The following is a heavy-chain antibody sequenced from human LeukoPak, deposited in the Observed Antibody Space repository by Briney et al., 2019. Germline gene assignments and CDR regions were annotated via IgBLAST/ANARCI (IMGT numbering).Heavy chain of an antibody. V-gene: IGHV1-69*13. CDR3: ARESADSSGWYY. J-gene: IGHJ4*02. CDR2: IIPIFGTA. CDR1: GGTFSSYA. Sequence: SVKISRKASGGTFSSYAISWVRQAPGQGLEWMGGIIPIFGTANYAQKFQGRVTITADESTSTAYMELSSLRSEDTAVYYCARESADSSGWYYWGQGTLVTVSS. D-gene: IGHD6-19*01.